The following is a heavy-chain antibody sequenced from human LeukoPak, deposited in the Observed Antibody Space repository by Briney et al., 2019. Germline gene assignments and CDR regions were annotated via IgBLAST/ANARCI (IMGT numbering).Heavy chain of an antibody. J-gene: IGHJ6*03. CDR3: ARAPYYYDSSGYYSTTYYYYYMDV. Sequence: SETLSLTCAVSGGSISSSNWWSWVRQPPGKGLEWIGEIYHSGSTNYNPSLKSRVTISVDTSKNQFSLKLSSVTAADTAVYYCARAPYYYDSSGYYSTTYYYYYMDVWGKGTTVTISS. CDR1: GGSISSSNW. CDR2: IYHSGST. V-gene: IGHV4-4*02. D-gene: IGHD3-22*01.